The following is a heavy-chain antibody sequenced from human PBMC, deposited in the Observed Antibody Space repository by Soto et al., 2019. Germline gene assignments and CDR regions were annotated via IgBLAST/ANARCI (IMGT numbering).Heavy chain of an antibody. D-gene: IGHD2-15*01. J-gene: IGHJ5*02. CDR2: IYWDDDK. CDR1: GFSLSTSGVG. Sequence: QITLKESGPTLVKPTQTLTLTCTFSGFSLSTSGVGVGWIRQPPGKALEWLALIYWDDDKRYSPSLKSRLTIPKDTSKNQVVLTMTNMDPVDTATYYCAHSLGSPYCSGGSCYGLDWFDPWGQGTLVTVSS. CDR3: AHSLGSPYCSGGSCYGLDWFDP. V-gene: IGHV2-5*02.